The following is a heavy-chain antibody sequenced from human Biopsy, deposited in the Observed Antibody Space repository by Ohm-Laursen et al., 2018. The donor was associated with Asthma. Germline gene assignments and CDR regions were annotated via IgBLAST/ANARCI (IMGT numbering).Heavy chain of an antibody. CDR2: INSVFGTT. CDR3: ARKAGSCISRTYYSLDF. Sequence: ASVKVSCKSLGGTFNTYVIGWVRQTPGQGLEWMGGINSVFGTTTYPQKFQDRVTITADDSASTVYMELSSLRSEDTAVYYCARKAGSCISRTYYSLDFWGQGTLVTVSS. CDR1: GGTFNTYV. J-gene: IGHJ4*02. D-gene: IGHD1-26*01. V-gene: IGHV1-69*13.